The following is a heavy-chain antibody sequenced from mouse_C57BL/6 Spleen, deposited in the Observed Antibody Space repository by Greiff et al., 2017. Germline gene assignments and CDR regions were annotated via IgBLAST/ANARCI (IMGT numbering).Heavy chain of an antibody. CDR1: GYTFTDYE. Sequence: QVQLQQSGAELVRPGASVTLSCKASGYTFTDYEMHWVKQTPVHGLEWIGAIDPETGGTAYNQKFKGKAILTEDKSSSTAYMELRSLTSEDSAVYYCTRTITTAYYFDYWGQGTTLTVSA. CDR2: IDPETGGT. J-gene: IGHJ2*01. V-gene: IGHV1-15*01. D-gene: IGHD1-1*01. CDR3: TRTITTAYYFDY.